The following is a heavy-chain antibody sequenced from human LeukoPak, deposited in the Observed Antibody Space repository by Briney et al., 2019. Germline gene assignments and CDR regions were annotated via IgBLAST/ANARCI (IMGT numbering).Heavy chain of an antibody. CDR1: GFTFSSYG. J-gene: IGHJ3*02. D-gene: IGHD3-10*01. Sequence: TGGSLRLSCAASGFTFSSYGMHWVRQAPGKGLEWVAFIRYDGSNKYYADSVKGRFTISRDNSKNTLYLQMNSLRAEDTAVYYCAIGDRAGDAFDIWGQGTMVTVSS. CDR2: IRYDGSNK. V-gene: IGHV3-30*02. CDR3: AIGDRAGDAFDI.